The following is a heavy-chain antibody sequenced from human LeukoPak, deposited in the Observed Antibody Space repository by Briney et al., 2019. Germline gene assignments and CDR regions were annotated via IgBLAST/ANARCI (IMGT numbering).Heavy chain of an antibody. CDR3: ARPHSSSSVWNAFDI. V-gene: IGHV5-51*01. Sequence: GESLKISCKGSGYSFTSYWIGWVRQLPGIGLEWMGIIYPGDSDTRYSPSFQGQVTISADKSISTAYLQWSSLKASDTAMYYCARPHSSSSVWNAFDIRGQGTMVTVSS. D-gene: IGHD6-6*01. CDR1: GYSFTSYW. CDR2: IYPGDSDT. J-gene: IGHJ3*02.